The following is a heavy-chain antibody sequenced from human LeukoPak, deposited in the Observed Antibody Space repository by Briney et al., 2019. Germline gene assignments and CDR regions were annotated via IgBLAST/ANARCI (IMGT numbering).Heavy chain of an antibody. J-gene: IGHJ3*02. CDR3: ARDRSGSYYADYAFDI. CDR1: GFTVSSNY. V-gene: IGHV3-53*01. D-gene: IGHD1-26*01. CDR2: IYSGGST. Sequence: SGGSLRLSCAASGFTVSSNYMSWVRQALGKGLEWVSVIYSGGSTYYADSVKGRFTISRDNSKNTLYLQMNSLRAEDTAVYYCARDRSGSYYADYAFDIWGQGTMVTVSS.